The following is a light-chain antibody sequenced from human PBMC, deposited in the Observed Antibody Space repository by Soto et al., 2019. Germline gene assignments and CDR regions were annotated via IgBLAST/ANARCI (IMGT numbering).Light chain of an antibody. CDR2: WAS. Sequence: DIVMTQSPDSLAVSLGERATINCKSSQSVLYSPNNKNYLAWYQHKPGQPPKMLIYWASIRESGVPDRFSGSGSGTDFTLTISSLQSEDVAVYYCQQYYTNSWSFGQGNKVEIK. CDR1: QSVLYSPNNKNY. V-gene: IGKV4-1*01. J-gene: IGKJ1*01. CDR3: QQYYTNSWS.